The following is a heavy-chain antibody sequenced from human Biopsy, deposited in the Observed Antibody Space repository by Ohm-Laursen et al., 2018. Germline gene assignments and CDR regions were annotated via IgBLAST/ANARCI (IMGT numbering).Heavy chain of an antibody. CDR1: GYTFTRYY. CDR2: INPNNANT. CDR3: ERGPRGLVVITTTALYFDY. J-gene: IGHJ4*02. Sequence: ASVKVSRTASGYTFTRYYPHWVRQAPGQGLEWMGRINPNNANTAYAQKFQGRITMTKDTSTSTVYMELSSLTFDDSAVYYGERGPRGLVVITTTALYFDYWGQGNLVTVSS. V-gene: IGHV1-46*01. D-gene: IGHD3-22*01.